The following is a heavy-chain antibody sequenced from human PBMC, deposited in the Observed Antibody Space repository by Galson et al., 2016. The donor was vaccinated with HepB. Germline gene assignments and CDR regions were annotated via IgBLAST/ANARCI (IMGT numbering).Heavy chain of an antibody. Sequence: PALVKPTQTLTLTCTFAGFSLSTAGVGVGWIRQPPGKALEWLALPYWGDDERYSPSLKSRLTITKDTSKNQVVLTMTNMDPVDTATYYCAHITTLATIDFWGQGALVTVSS. CDR3: AHITTLATIDF. V-gene: IGHV2-5*02. CDR1: GFSLSTAGVG. D-gene: IGHD1-14*01. J-gene: IGHJ4*02. CDR2: PYWGDDE.